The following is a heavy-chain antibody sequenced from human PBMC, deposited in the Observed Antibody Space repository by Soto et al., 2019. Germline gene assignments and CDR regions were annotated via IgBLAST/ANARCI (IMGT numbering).Heavy chain of an antibody. D-gene: IGHD3-3*01. J-gene: IGHJ4*02. CDR2: IYYSGST. CDR3: ARGYYGGEIDY. Sequence: SETLSLTCTVSGGSISSGGYYWSWIRQHPGKGLEWIGYIYYSGSTYYNPSLKSRVTISVDTSKNQFSLKLSSVTAADTAVYYCARGYYGGEIDYWGQGTLVTVSS. CDR1: GGSISSGGYY. V-gene: IGHV4-31*03.